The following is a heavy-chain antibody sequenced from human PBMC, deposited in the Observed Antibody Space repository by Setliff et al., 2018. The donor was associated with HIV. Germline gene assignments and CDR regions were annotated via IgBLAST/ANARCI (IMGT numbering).Heavy chain of an antibody. CDR1: GDSISSGSYF. D-gene: IGHD1-26*01. CDR2: ISTTGST. Sequence: PSETLSLTCTVSGDSISSGSYFWIWIRQPAGKGLEWIGHISTTGSTNYNPSLKSRVTISVDTSKNQFSLKLSSVTAADTAVYYCARSTVGVGATFPWGRGTLVTVSS. V-gene: IGHV4-61*09. CDR3: ARSTVGVGATFP. J-gene: IGHJ4*02.